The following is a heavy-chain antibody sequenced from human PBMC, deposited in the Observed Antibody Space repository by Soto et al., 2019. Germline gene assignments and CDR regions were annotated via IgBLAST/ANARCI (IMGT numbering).Heavy chain of an antibody. V-gene: IGHV3-7*01. D-gene: IGHD3-16*02. CDR1: GFTFSSYA. J-gene: IGHJ4*02. Sequence: GGSLRLSCAASGFTFSSYAMSWVRQAPEKGLEWVTNIKQDASEKYYADSVKGRFTISRDNAKNSLSLQMDSLRAEDTAVYFCARRHGDYIWGSYRSFLDYWGQGILVTVSS. CDR2: IKQDASEK. CDR3: ARRHGDYIWGSYRSFLDY.